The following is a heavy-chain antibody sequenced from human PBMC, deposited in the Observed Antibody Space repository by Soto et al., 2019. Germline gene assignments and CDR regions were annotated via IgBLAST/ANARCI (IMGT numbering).Heavy chain of an antibody. J-gene: IGHJ4*02. V-gene: IGHV1-69*13. CDR1: GGTFSRYG. CDR2: IIPIFAKA. CDR3: TRDGTLYDSSAYYYLY. D-gene: IGHD3-22*01. Sequence: SVKVSCKASGGTFSRYGISWVRQAPGQGLEWMGGIIPIFAKANYAQKFQDRVTITADESTGTAYMELRSLRFEDTAVYYCTRDGTLYDSSAYYYLYWGQGTLVTVS.